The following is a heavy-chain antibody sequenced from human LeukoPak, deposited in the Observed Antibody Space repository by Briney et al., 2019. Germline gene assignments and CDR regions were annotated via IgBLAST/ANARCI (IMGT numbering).Heavy chain of an antibody. CDR3: TKLHGS. D-gene: IGHD4-23*01. J-gene: IGHJ5*02. CDR2: TYYRSRWHN. Sequence: SQTLSLTCAISGDSVSSNSAAWNWTRQSPSRGLEWPGRTYYRSRWHNDYAVSVKSRVTINPDTSKNQFSLQLNSVTPEDTAVYYCTKLHGSWGQGTLVTVAS. CDR1: GDSVSSNSAA. V-gene: IGHV6-1*01.